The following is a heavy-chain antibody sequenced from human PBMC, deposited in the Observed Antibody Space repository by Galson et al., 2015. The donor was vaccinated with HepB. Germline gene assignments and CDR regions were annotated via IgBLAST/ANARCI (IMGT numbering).Heavy chain of an antibody. D-gene: IGHD1-26*01. Sequence: SLRLSCAASGFTFNSYGMNWVRQPPGKGLECISYISSTSTTIYYADSVKGRFTISRDNAKNSLYLQMNSLRDEDTAIYYCARPSYSGTYRSFDSWGQGTLVTVSS. CDR1: GFTFNSYG. J-gene: IGHJ4*02. CDR2: ISSTSTTI. V-gene: IGHV3-48*02. CDR3: ARPSYSGTYRSFDS.